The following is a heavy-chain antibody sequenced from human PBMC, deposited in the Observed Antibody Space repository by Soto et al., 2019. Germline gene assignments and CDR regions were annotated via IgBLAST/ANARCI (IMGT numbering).Heavy chain of an antibody. D-gene: IGHD2-2*01. CDR3: ARDQKRKVPAAMVGYYYYYMDV. V-gene: IGHV3-48*01. Sequence: GGSLRLSCAASGFTFSSYSMNWVRQAPGKGLEWVSYISSSSSTIYYADSVKGRFTISRDNAKNSLYLQMNSLRAEDTAVYYCARDQKRKVPAAMVGYYYYYMDVWGNGTTVTV. CDR1: GFTFSSYS. J-gene: IGHJ6*03. CDR2: ISSSSSTI.